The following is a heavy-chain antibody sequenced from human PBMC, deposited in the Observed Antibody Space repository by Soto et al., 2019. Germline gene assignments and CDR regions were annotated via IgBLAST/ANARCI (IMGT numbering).Heavy chain of an antibody. CDR2: FIPIFRTL. D-gene: IGHD3-22*01. Sequence: QVQLIQSEAEVKKPGSSVRVSCTASGGIFGSHGFSWVRQAPGQRLEWVGGFIPIFRTLTYTEKFQARVRIAADESTKTVYLDLSSLTSEDTSVYYCVSYRLIYYSYTHDDFVASDYDVLGQGTMISVS. J-gene: IGHJ3*01. CDR1: GGIFGSHG. V-gene: IGHV1-69*01. CDR3: VSYRLIYYSYTHDDFVASDYDV.